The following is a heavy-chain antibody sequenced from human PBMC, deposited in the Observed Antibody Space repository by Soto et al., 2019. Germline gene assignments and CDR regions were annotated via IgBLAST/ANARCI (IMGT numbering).Heavy chain of an antibody. CDR2: ISAHNGNT. Sequence: QVQLVQSGAEVKKPGASVKVSCKTSGYTFTSYGISWVRQAPGQGLEWMGWISAHNGNTIYAQKIRGRVTMTTDTATRTAYMELSSLRSDDTAVYSCARALTPTDSWGQGTLVTVSS. CDR3: ARALTPTDS. J-gene: IGHJ4*02. CDR1: GYTFTSYG. D-gene: IGHD3-9*01. V-gene: IGHV1-18*01.